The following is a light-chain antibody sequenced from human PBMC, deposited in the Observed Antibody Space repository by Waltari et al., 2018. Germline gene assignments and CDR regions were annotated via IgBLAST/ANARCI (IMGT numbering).Light chain of an antibody. V-gene: IGKV1-9*01. CDR2: TAS. J-gene: IGKJ5*01. Sequence: DIQLTQSPSSLSASVGDSVIITCRASQGISTHLAWYQQKPGKAPKLLIYTASTLQSGVPSRFSGSGSGTEFTLTISSLQPEDFAAYYCQQRNNYPITFGQGTRLEI. CDR1: QGISTH. CDR3: QQRNNYPIT.